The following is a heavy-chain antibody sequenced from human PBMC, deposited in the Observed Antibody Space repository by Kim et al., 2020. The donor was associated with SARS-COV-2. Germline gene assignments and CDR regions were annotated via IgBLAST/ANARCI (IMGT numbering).Heavy chain of an antibody. CDR2: RRSSSTYI. J-gene: IGHJ5*01. CDR1: GFTFNNYN. V-gene: IGHV3-21*01. D-gene: IGHD3-10*01. CDR3: ARVNPGNLFGSGSYDS. Sequence: GGSLRLSCAASGFTFNNYNMNWVRQAPGKGLEWVSSRRSSSTYINYADSVKGRFTISRDNAKNSLYLQMGSLRAEDTAVYYCARVNPGNLFGSGSYDSWGHVTRVTVSS.